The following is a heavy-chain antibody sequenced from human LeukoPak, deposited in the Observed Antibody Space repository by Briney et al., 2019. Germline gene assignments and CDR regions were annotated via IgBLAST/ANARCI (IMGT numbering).Heavy chain of an antibody. CDR3: AGSRSVGLDY. Sequence: GGSLRLSCAASGLTFSTYAMHWVRQASGKGLEYVSDISGDGGSTFYANSVKGRFTISRDNSKNRLYLQMGSLTTEDMAVYFCAGSRSVGLDYWGQGTLVTVSS. CDR2: ISGDGGST. J-gene: IGHJ4*02. V-gene: IGHV3-64*01. D-gene: IGHD6-6*01. CDR1: GLTFSTYA.